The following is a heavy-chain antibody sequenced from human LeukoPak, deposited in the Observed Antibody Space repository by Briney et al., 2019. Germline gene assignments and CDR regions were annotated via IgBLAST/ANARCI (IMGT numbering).Heavy chain of an antibody. Sequence: PGGSLRLSCAASGFTFNTYSMNWVRQAPGKGLEWISYITGSLNSIHYADSVKGRFTISRDNAKNSVYLQMNGLRLEDTAVYYCARTGLGLYSFDYWGQGIQVTISS. CDR2: ITGSLNSI. V-gene: IGHV3-48*01. J-gene: IGHJ4*02. CDR3: ARTGLGLYSFDY. CDR1: GFTFNTYS. D-gene: IGHD3/OR15-3a*01.